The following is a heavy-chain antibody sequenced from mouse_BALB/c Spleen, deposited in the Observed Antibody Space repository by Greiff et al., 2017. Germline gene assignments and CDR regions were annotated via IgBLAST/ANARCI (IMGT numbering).Heavy chain of an antibody. Sequence: QVQLQQSGAELVRPGSSVKISCKASGYAFSSYWMNWVKQRPGQGLEWIGQIYPGDGDTNYNGKFKGKATLTADKSSSTAYMQLSSLTSEDSAVYFCARAGTRYYAMDYGGQGTAVTVSS. CDR3: ARAGTRYYAMDY. CDR1: GYAFSSYW. V-gene: IGHV1-80*01. D-gene: IGHD4-1*01. CDR2: IYPGDGDT. J-gene: IGHJ4*01.